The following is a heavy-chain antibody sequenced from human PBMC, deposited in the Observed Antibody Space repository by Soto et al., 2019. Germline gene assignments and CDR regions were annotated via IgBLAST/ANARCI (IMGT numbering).Heavy chain of an antibody. J-gene: IGHJ4*02. CDR3: ARHLYDYLDC. Sequence: PGGSLRLSCGASGFTFSNYYMSWIRQAPGKGLEWVSYISSTGRTIYYADSVKGRFTVSRDNAQNSLSLKLNSLRVEDTAMYYCARHLYDYLDCWGQGTLVTVSS. CDR1: GFTFSNYY. V-gene: IGHV3-11*01. CDR2: ISSTGRTI. D-gene: IGHD3-16*01.